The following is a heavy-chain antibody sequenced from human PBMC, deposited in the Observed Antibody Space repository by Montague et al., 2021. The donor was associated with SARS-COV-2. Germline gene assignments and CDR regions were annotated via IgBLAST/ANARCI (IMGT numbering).Heavy chain of an antibody. V-gene: IGHV4-39*01. D-gene: IGHD3-3*01. Sequence: SETLSLTSTLSGDSISSSSYFWGWIRQPPGKGLEWIGSIYYSGSTYYNPSLKSRVTISVDTSKNQFSLKLSSVTAADTAVYYCARKASRGITIFGVVTAPYYFDYGGQGTLVTVSS. J-gene: IGHJ4*02. CDR3: ARKASRGITIFGVVTAPYYFDY. CDR1: GDSISSSSYF. CDR2: IYYSGST.